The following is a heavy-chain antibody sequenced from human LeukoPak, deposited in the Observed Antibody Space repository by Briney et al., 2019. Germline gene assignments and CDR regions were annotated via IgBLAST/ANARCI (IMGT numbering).Heavy chain of an antibody. CDR3: ASSSGWYRNRDY. CDR2: IYHSGST. D-gene: IGHD6-19*01. V-gene: IGHV4-38-2*02. Sequence: SETLSLTCTVSGYSISSGYYWGWIRQPPGKGLEWIGSIYHSGSTYYNPSLKSRVTISVDTSKNQFSLKLSSVTAADTAVYYCASSSGWYRNRDYWGQGTLVTVSS. CDR1: GYSISSGYY. J-gene: IGHJ4*02.